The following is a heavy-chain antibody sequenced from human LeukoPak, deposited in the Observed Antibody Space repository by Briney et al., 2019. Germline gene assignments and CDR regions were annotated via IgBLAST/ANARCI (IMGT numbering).Heavy chain of an antibody. J-gene: IGHJ4*02. Sequence: GGSLRLSCATSGFTLSSYSMNRVRQAPGKGLEWVSYISSGSTTIYYADSVKGRFTISRDNAKNSLYLQMNSLRAEDTAVHYCARDVEQWLVRVYYFDYWGQGTLVTVSS. CDR2: ISSGSTTI. V-gene: IGHV3-48*01. CDR1: GFTLSSYS. CDR3: ARDVEQWLVRVYYFDY. D-gene: IGHD6-19*01.